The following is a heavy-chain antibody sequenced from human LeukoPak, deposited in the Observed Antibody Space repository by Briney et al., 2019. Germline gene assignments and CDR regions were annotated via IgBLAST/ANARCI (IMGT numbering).Heavy chain of an antibody. CDR2: ISAYNGNT. D-gene: IGHD3-3*01. V-gene: IGHV1-18*01. J-gene: IGHJ5*02. Sequence: GASVNVSCKASSYTFTNYAFTWVRQAPGQGLEWMGWISAYNGNTNYAQKLQGRVTMTTDTSTSTAYMELRSLRSDDTAVYYCARGLEWLTRRHTWFDPWGQGTLVTVSS. CDR3: ARGLEWLTRRHTWFDP. CDR1: SYTFTNYA.